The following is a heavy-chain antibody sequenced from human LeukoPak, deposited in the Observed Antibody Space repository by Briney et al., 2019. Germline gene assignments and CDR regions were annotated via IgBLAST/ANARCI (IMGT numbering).Heavy chain of an antibody. D-gene: IGHD3-22*01. CDR1: GGSISSYY. J-gene: IGHJ3*02. Sequence: SETLSLTCSVSGGSISSYYWSWIRQPPGKGLEWIGYIYYSGRTNYNPSLKSRVTISVDTSKNQFSLKLSSVTAADTAVYYCARSPYYYDSSGYRFQDAFDIWGQGTMVTVSS. V-gene: IGHV4-59*01. CDR3: ARSPYYYDSSGYRFQDAFDI. CDR2: IYYSGRT.